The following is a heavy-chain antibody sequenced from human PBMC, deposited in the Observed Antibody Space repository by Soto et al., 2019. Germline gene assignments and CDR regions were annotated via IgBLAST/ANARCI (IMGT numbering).Heavy chain of an antibody. J-gene: IGHJ5*02. D-gene: IGHD3-10*01. CDR2: IKQDGSEK. V-gene: IGHV3-7*01. Sequence: GSLRLSCAASGFTFSSYWMSWVRPAPGKGLGWVANIKQDGSEKYYVDSVKGRFTISRDNAKNSLYLQTNSLRAEDTAVYYCARTNYYGSGSYPTRNWFDPWGQGTLVTVSS. CDR1: GFTFSSYW. CDR3: ARTNYYGSGSYPTRNWFDP.